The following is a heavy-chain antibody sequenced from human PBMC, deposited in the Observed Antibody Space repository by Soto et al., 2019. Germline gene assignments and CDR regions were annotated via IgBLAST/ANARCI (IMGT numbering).Heavy chain of an antibody. D-gene: IGHD1-26*01. CDR3: ARDGSGSPGSTDF. CDR2: VYHSGNT. CDR1: GYSISNNDW. J-gene: IGHJ4*02. Sequence: QVQLQESGPRLVKPSGTLSLICTVSGYSISNNDWWSWFRQSPGNGLEWLGEVYHSGNTNYNPSVKSRVTISVDKSKNQFSLNVSSVTAADTAVYYCARDGSGSPGSTDFWGQGTLVTVSS. V-gene: IGHV4-4*02.